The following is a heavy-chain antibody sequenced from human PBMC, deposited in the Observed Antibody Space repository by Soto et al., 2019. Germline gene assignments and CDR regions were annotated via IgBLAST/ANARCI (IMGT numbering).Heavy chain of an antibody. CDR1: GGSISSSSYY. D-gene: IGHD1-26*01. CDR2: IYYSGST. V-gene: IGHV4-39*01. CDR3: ARQGWELLPYYYYGMDV. J-gene: IGHJ6*02. Sequence: SETLSLTCTVSGGSISSSSYYWGWIRQPPGKGLEWIGSIYYSGSTYYNPSLKSRVTISVDTSKNQFSLKLSSVTAADTAVYYCARQGWELLPYYYYGMDVWGQGTTVTVSS.